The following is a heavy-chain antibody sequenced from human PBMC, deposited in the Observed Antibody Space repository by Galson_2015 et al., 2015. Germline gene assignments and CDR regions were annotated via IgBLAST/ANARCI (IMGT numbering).Heavy chain of an antibody. CDR1: GFTFSSYD. V-gene: IGHV3-13*01. CDR3: ARDLRYCSGGSCYYYGMDV. D-gene: IGHD2-15*01. CDR2: IGTAGDT. Sequence: SLRLSCAASGFTFSSYDMHWVRQATGKGLEWVSAIGTAGDTYYPGSVKGRFTISRENAKNSLYLQMNSLRAGDTAVYYCARDLRYCSGGSCYYYGMDVWGQGTTVTVSS. J-gene: IGHJ6*02.